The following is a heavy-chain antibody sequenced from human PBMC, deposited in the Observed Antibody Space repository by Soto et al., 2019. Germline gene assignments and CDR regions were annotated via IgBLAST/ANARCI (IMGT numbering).Heavy chain of an antibody. J-gene: IGHJ5*01. CDR3: ARGRYCLTGRCFPNWFDS. CDR1: GDSISNLDYF. D-gene: IGHD7-27*01. Sequence: SETLSLTCSVSGDSISNLDYFWAWIRQPPGQALEYIGYIYKSATTYYNPSFESRVAISVDTSKSQFSLNVTSVTAADTAVYFGARGRYCLTGRCFPNWFDSWGQGALVTVSS. CDR2: IYKSATT. V-gene: IGHV4-30-4*01.